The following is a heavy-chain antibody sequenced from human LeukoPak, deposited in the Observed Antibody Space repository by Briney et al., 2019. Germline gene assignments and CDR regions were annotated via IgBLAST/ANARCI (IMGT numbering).Heavy chain of an antibody. D-gene: IGHD6-6*01. Sequence: SEPLSLTCTASDGSISTYYWSLIRQPAGKGLEWIGRIYASGNTNYNTSLPRRVTMSLDTSNNQFSLRLMSVTAADTAVYYCAREYSSSSGKNAFDVWGQGTMVTVSS. CDR1: DGSISTYY. J-gene: IGHJ3*01. V-gene: IGHV4-4*07. CDR2: IYASGNT. CDR3: AREYSSSSGKNAFDV.